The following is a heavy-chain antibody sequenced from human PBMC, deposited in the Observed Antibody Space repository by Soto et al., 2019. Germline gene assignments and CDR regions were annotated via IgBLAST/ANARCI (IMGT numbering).Heavy chain of an antibody. CDR2: IYYSGST. CDR1: GGSISSSIYY. V-gene: IGHV4-39*01. CDR3: ASQQLVLGYYYYGMDV. Sequence: SETLSLTCTVSGGSISSSIYYWGWIRHPPGKGLEWIGSIYYSGSTYYNPSLKSRVTISVDTSKNQFSLKLSSVTAADTAVYYCASQQLVLGYYYYGMDVWGQGTTVTVSS. D-gene: IGHD6-13*01. J-gene: IGHJ6*02.